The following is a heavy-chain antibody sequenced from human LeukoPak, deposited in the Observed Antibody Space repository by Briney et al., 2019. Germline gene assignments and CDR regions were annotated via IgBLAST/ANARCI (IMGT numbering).Heavy chain of an antibody. CDR3: ARDIASTSDGSDY. V-gene: IGHV1-2*02. J-gene: IGHJ4*02. D-gene: IGHD6-13*01. CDR2: INPDSGGT. CDR1: GYTFTGYY. Sequence: GASVKVSCKAFGYTFTGYYIHWVRQAPGQGLEWLGWINPDSGGTNYAQKFQGRVTVTRDTSISTAYMDLSSLRSDDTAVYHCARDIASTSDGSDYWGQGTLVTVSS.